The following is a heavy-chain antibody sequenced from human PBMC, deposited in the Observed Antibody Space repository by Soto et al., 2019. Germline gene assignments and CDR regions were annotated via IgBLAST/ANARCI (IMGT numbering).Heavy chain of an antibody. CDR3: ARDRTMVRDTELGY. D-gene: IGHD3-10*01. CDR1: GYTFTGYY. J-gene: IGHJ4*02. CDR2: INPNSGGT. V-gene: IGHV1-2*04. Sequence: ASVKVSCKASGYTFTGYYIHWVRQAPGQGLEWMGWINPNSGGTSYAQKFQGWVTMTRDTSISTAYMELSRLRSDDTAVYYCARDRTMVRDTELGYWGQGTLVTVSS.